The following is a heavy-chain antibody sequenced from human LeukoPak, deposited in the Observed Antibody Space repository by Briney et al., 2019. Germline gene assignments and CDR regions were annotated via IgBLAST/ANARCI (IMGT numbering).Heavy chain of an antibody. D-gene: IGHD3-16*01. CDR2: VYQTGHT. J-gene: IGHJ4*02. V-gene: IGHV4-59*02. Sequence: PSETLSLTCTVSGDSVSGYYWNWIRQPPGKGLEWIGYVYQTGHTHYSPSLKSRVTVSLDTSRDEVSLKVNSVTAADTAVYYCARHRFGHLFDYWGQGTLVIVSS. CDR1: GDSVSGYY. CDR3: ARHRFGHLFDY.